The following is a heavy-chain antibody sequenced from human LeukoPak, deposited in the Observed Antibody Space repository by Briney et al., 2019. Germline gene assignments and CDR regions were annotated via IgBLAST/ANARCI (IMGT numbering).Heavy chain of an antibody. CDR1: GFTFSSCA. CDR2: ISGSGGST. J-gene: IGHJ6*03. V-gene: IGHV3-23*01. CDR3: ANWGPTSQGQLWLEYYYYYMDV. Sequence: QPGGSLRLSCAASGFTFSSCAMSWVRQAPGKGLEWVSAISGSGGSTYYADSVKGRFTISRDNSKNTLYLQMNSLRAEDTAVYYCANWGPTSQGQLWLEYYYYYMDVWGKGTTVTVSS. D-gene: IGHD5-18*01.